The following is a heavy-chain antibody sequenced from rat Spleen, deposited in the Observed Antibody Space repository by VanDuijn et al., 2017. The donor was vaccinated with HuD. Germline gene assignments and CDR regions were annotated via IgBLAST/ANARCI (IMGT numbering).Heavy chain of an antibody. V-gene: IGHV2-43*01. CDR2: MGYNGDT. CDR1: GFSLTSYH. D-gene: IGHD4-3*01. J-gene: IGHJ2*01. Sequence: QVQLRESGPGLVQPSQTLSLTCTVSGFSLTSYHVTWVRQPSGKGPEWMGRMGYNGDTAYNSALKSRLSFSRDTSKSQVFLKMNSLQTEDTSFYFCTGVAHWGQGVMVTVSP. CDR3: TGVAH.